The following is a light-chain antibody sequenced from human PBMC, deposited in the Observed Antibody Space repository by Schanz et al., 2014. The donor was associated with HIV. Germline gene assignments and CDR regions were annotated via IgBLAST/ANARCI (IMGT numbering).Light chain of an antibody. CDR2: AAS. V-gene: IGKV1-9*01. Sequence: DIQLSQSPSFLSASVGDRVTVTCRASQDISTYLAWYQQKLGKAPKLLIYAASTLQSGVPLRFSGSGSGTDFTLTINSLQPDDFATYYCQQLNSFPYTFGQGTMLEI. CDR3: QQLNSFPYT. J-gene: IGKJ2*01. CDR1: QDISTY.